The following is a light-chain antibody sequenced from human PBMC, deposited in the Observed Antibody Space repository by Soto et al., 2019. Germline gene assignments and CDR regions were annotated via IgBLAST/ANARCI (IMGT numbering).Light chain of an antibody. CDR1: QAITNN. Sequence: DIHLTQSPSSLSASVGDRVTITCRASQAITNNLAWYQQKPGNPPRLLIYEESTLHSGVPSRFSGRKVGTQFILTIDSLQPEDFPTYYCQQVKSYPRTFGGGTKVEIK. V-gene: IGKV1-9*01. CDR2: EES. J-gene: IGKJ4*01. CDR3: QQVKSYPRT.